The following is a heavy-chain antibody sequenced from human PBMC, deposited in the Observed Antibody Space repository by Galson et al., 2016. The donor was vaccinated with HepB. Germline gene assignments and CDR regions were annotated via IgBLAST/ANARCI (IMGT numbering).Heavy chain of an antibody. CDR2: ISGSGGST. Sequence: SLRLSCAASGFTFSNSAMHWVRQAPGKGLEWVSGISGSGGSTSDADSVKGRFTISRDNSKNTLYLQMNSLRAEDTAVYYCARTVVPAAPLAEVRRLNYYGMDVWGQGTTVTVSS. D-gene: IGHD2-2*01. CDR3: ARTVVPAAPLAEVRRLNYYGMDV. J-gene: IGHJ6*02. V-gene: IGHV3-23*01. CDR1: GFTFSNSA.